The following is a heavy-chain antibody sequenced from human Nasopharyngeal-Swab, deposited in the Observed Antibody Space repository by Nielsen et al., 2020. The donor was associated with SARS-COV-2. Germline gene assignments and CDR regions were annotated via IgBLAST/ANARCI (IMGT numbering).Heavy chain of an antibody. V-gene: IGHV3-23*01. CDR3: APSVRGIRMYAFDI. CDR2: ISGSGGYT. D-gene: IGHD3-10*02. CDR1: GFTFSSYA. J-gene: IGHJ3*02. Sequence: GESLKISCAASGFTFSSYAMSWVRQAPGKGLEWVSAISGSGGYTYYADSVKGRFIISRDNSKHTVYLQMNSLRAEDTAVFYCAPSVRGIRMYAFDIWGQGTMVTVSS.